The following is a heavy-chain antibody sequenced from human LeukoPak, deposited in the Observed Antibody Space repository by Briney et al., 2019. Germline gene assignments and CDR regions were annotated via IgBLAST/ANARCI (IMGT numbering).Heavy chain of an antibody. J-gene: IGHJ4*02. CDR3: ARSTSFDY. Sequence: SETLSLTCTVSGGAISSYYWSWIRQPPGKGLEWIGYIYYSGSTNYNPSLKSRVTISVDTSKNQFSLKLSSVTAADTAVYYCARSTSFDYWGQGTLVTVSS. CDR1: GGAISSYY. V-gene: IGHV4-59*01. D-gene: IGHD5/OR15-5a*01. CDR2: IYYSGST.